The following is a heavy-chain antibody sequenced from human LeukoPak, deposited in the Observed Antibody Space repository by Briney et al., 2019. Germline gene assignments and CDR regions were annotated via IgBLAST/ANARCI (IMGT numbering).Heavy chain of an antibody. CDR2: ISSGSSTV. V-gene: IGHV3-48*04. CDR3: AKSAYFDSSSYYPPIYY. Sequence: GGSLRLSCAASGFSFSTYGMNWVRQAPGKGLETISYISSGSSTVEYADSVKGRFTISRDSRKNSLYLQMNSLRTEDTALYYCAKSAYFDSSSYYPPIYYWGQGTLVTVSS. D-gene: IGHD3-22*01. CDR1: GFSFSTYG. J-gene: IGHJ4*02.